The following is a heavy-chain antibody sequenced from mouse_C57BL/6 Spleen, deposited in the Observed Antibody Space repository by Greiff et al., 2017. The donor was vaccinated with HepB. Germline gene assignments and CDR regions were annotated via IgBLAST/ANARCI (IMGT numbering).Heavy chain of an antibody. CDR1: GFSFNTYA. CDR2: IRSKSNNYAT. CDR3: VRQFYGSFFDY. Sequence: EVQGVESGGGLVQPKGSLKLSCAASGFSFNTYAMNWVRQAPGKGLEWVARIRSKSNNYATYYADSVKDRFTISRDDSESMLYLQMNNLKTEDTAMYYCVRQFYGSFFDYWGQGTTLTVSS. D-gene: IGHD1-1*01. V-gene: IGHV10-1*01. J-gene: IGHJ2*01.